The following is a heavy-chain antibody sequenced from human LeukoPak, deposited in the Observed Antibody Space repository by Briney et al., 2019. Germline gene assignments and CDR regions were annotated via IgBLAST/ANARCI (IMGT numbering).Heavy chain of an antibody. Sequence: GASVKVSCKASGYTFTSYGISWVRQAPGQGLEWMGRINPNSGGTNYAQKFQGRVTMTRDTSISTAYMELSRLRSDDTAVYYCARDKGRGFTDYWGQGTLVTVSS. J-gene: IGHJ4*02. CDR3: ARDKGRGFTDY. V-gene: IGHV1-2*06. CDR2: INPNSGGT. CDR1: GYTFTSYG.